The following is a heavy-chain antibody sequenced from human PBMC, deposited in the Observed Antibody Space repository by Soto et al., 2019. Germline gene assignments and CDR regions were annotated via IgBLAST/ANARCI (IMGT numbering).Heavy chain of an antibody. Sequence: PGGSLRLSCGVSGFIVSRSYMTWVRQAPGKGLEWVSSLYNGETPYYADSVKGRFTISRDNSENTLSLQMNSLRAEDTAVYYCARLGYFDNSGYSYFDSWGHGTLVTVS. D-gene: IGHD3-22*01. J-gene: IGHJ5*01. CDR2: LYNGETP. V-gene: IGHV3-53*01. CDR1: GFIVSRSY. CDR3: ARLGYFDNSGYSYFDS.